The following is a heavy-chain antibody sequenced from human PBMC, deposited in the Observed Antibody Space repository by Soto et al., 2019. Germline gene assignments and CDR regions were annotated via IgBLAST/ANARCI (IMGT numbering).Heavy chain of an antibody. CDR1: GFTFSSYA. J-gene: IGHJ5*02. CDR2: ISGSGGST. CDR3: AKDTIVVVPAAPGGRWFDP. D-gene: IGHD2-2*01. Sequence: GGSMRLSCAASGFTFSSYAMSWVRQAPGKGLEWVSAISGSGGSTYYADSVKGRFTISRDNSKNTLYLQMNSLRAEDTAVYYCAKDTIVVVPAAPGGRWFDPWGQGTLVTVSS. V-gene: IGHV3-23*01.